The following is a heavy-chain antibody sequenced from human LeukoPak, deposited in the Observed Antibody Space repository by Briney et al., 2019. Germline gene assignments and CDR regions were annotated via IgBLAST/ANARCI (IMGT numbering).Heavy chain of an antibody. CDR3: ARADCSGGSCYAFDI. CDR1: GGSVSSGSYY. D-gene: IGHD2-15*01. V-gene: IGHV4-61*01. CDR2: IYYSGST. Sequence: SETLSLTCTVSGGSVSSGSYYWSWIRQPPGKGPEWIGYIYYSGSTNYNPSLKSRVTMSVDTSKNQFSLKLSSVTAADTAVYYCARADCSGGSCYAFDIWGQGTMVTVSS. J-gene: IGHJ3*02.